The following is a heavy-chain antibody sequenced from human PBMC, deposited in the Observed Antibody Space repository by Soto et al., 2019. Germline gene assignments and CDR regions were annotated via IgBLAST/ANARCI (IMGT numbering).Heavy chain of an antibody. CDR3: ATEYVTTVTTYYLDY. CDR1: GFTFSSYS. J-gene: IGHJ4*02. CDR2: ISSSSSTI. D-gene: IGHD4-17*01. V-gene: IGHV3-48*02. Sequence: EVQLLESGGGLVQPGGSLRLSCAASGFTFSSYSMNWVRQAPGKGLEWVSYISSSSSTIYYADSVKGRFTISRDNAKNSLYLQMNSLTDEDTAVYYCATEYVTTVTTYYLDYWGQGTLVTVSS.